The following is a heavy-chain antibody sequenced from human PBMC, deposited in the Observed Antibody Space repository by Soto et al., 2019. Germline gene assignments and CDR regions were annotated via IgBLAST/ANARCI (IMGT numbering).Heavy chain of an antibody. D-gene: IGHD1-26*01. CDR3: ALGDWEPPPGYFDY. CDR1: RGAFSSYA. Sequence: ASVKASCKASRGAFSSYAISWVRQAPGQGLEWMGGIIPIFGTANYAQKFQGGVTITADESTSTAYMELSSLRAEDTAVYYCALGDWEPPPGYFDYCGQGNLVTV. J-gene: IGHJ4*02. CDR2: IIPIFGTA. V-gene: IGHV1-69*13.